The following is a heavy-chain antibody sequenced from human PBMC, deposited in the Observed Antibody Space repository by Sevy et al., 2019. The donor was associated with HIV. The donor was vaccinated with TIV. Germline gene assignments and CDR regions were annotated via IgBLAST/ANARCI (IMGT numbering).Heavy chain of an antibody. D-gene: IGHD7-27*01. Sequence: GGYLRLSCAASGFTFSHHNMNWVRQAPGKGLEWISYISKSGSTTYFADSVRGRFTISRDNAKNSLFLEMHSLTDEDTAVYYCAREENRELGTIPLDSWGRGIQSPSPQ. J-gene: IGHJ4*02. CDR1: GFTFSHHN. CDR2: ISKSGSTT. V-gene: IGHV3-48*02. CDR3: AREENRELGTIPLDS.